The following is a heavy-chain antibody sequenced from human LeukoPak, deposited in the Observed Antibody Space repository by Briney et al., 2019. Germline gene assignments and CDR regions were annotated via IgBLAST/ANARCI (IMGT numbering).Heavy chain of an antibody. CDR3: ARAVGPHRYDTSGFVQ. V-gene: IGHV3-74*01. CDR2: INSDGSSA. CDR1: GFTLSIYW. J-gene: IGHJ4*02. D-gene: IGHD3-22*01. Sequence: GRSLRLSCAASGFTLSIYWMHSVRHAPGKGLVWVSRINSDGSSANYADSARGRFTISRDNAKNTLYLQMNSLRDEDTDVCYCARAVGPHRYDTSGFVQWGQGTVVTVSS.